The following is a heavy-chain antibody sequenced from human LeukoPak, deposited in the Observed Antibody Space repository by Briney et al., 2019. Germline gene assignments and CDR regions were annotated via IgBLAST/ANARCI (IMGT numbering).Heavy chain of an antibody. CDR1: GGSISSHY. D-gene: IGHD4-17*01. CDR3: ARAPGTTFDY. V-gene: IGHV4-4*08. CDR2: INHSWST. Sequence: SETLSLTCTVSGGSISSHYWSWIRQSPGKGLEWIVSINHSWSTYYNPSLKSRVTISVDTSKNQFSLKLTSVTAADTAVYYCARAPGTTFDYWGHGNMVTVSS. J-gene: IGHJ4*01.